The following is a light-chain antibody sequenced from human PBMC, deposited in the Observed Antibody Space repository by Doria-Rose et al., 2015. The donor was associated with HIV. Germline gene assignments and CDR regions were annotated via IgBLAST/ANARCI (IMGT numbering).Light chain of an antibody. CDR3: HQYGTSWT. Sequence: TQSPGTLSLSPGERGTLSCRASQSFSSTYLAWYQQKPGQAPSLIIYDGSTRDTGIPDRFSASGSGTDFTLTISRLVPEGCALYYCHQYGTSWTFGQGTKVEI. J-gene: IGKJ1*01. CDR2: DGS. CDR1: QSFSSTY. V-gene: IGKV3-20*01.